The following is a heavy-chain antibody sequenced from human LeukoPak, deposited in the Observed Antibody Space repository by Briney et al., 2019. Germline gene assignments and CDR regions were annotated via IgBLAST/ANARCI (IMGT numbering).Heavy chain of an antibody. D-gene: IGHD2-21*01. CDR3: ARHVAIDWYYFDY. CDR2: IYYSGST. V-gene: IGHV4-59*08. Sequence: SETLSLTCTVSGGSISSYYWSWIRQPPGKGLEWIGTIYYSGSTYYNPSLKSRVTISVDTSKNQFSLKLNSVTAADTAVYYCARHVAIDWYYFDYWGQGTLVTVSS. CDR1: GGSISSYY. J-gene: IGHJ4*02.